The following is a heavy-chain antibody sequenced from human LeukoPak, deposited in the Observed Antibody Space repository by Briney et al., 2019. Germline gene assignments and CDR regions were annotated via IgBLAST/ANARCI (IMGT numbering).Heavy chain of an antibody. CDR3: ARDRRLVVISPGAFDI. V-gene: IGHV3-21*01. Sequence: PGGSLRLSCAASGFTFSSYSMNWVRQAPGKGLEWVSSISSSSSYIYYADSVKGRFTISRDNAKNSLYLQMNSLRAEDTAVYYCARDRRLVVISPGAFDIWGQGTMVTVSS. CDR1: GFTFSSYS. CDR2: ISSSSSYI. D-gene: IGHD2-8*02. J-gene: IGHJ3*02.